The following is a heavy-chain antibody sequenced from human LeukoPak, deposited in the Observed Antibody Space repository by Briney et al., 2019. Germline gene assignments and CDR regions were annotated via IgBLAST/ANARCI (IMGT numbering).Heavy chain of an antibody. D-gene: IGHD6-19*01. J-gene: IGHJ4*02. CDR1: GGSISSSSYY. Sequence: SETLSLTCTVSGGSISSSSYYWGWIRQPPGKGLEWIGSIYYSGSTYYNPSLKSRVTISVDTSKNQFSLKLSSVTAADTAVYYCARGYMVGIAVAGTFHYWGQGTLVIVSS. CDR2: IYYSGST. CDR3: ARGYMVGIAVAGTFHY. V-gene: IGHV4-39*07.